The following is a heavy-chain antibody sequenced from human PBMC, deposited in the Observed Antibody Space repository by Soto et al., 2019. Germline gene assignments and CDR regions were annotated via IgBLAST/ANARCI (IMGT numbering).Heavy chain of an antibody. CDR2: MNPNSGNT. D-gene: IGHD2-21*01. Sequence: QVQLVQSGAEVKKPGASVKVSCKASGYTFTSYDINWVRQATGQGLEWMGWMNPNSGNTGYAQKLQGRVTMSWKTSIRTRYMQLITLRSEDTVVYYFARTRYGANVDWWGYGSLVTVSS. J-gene: IGHJ4*03. CDR1: GYTFTSYD. CDR3: ARTRYGANVDW. V-gene: IGHV1-8*01.